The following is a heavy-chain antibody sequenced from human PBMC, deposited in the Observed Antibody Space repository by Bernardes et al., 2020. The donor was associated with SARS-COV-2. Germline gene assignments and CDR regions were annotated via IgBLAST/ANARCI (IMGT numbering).Heavy chain of an antibody. CDR2: IYSDDRT. D-gene: IGHD2-15*01. J-gene: IGHJ4*02. V-gene: IGHV3-53*01. CDR1: GFTVSGNY. CDR3: ARGAFRILDY. Sequence: LRLSCAASGFTVSGNYMSWVRQAPGKGLEWVSVIYSDDRTSYADSVKGRFTISRDNSKNTLYLQVNSLRAEDTAVYYCARGAFRILDYWGQGTLVTVSS.